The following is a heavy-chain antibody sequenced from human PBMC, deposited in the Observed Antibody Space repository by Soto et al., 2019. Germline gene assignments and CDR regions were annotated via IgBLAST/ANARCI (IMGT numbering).Heavy chain of an antibody. CDR2: ISYDGSNQ. CDR3: ARATYYYDSSGYPPAFDI. CDR1: GFTFSDFE. V-gene: IGHV3-30-3*01. J-gene: IGHJ3*02. D-gene: IGHD3-22*01. Sequence: GGSLRLSCSASGFTFSDFEMYWVRQAPGKGLDWVSFISYDGSNQYYAGSVKGRFTVSRDNSKNTLYLQMNSLRAEDTAVYYCARATYYYDSSGYPPAFDIWGQGTMVTVSS.